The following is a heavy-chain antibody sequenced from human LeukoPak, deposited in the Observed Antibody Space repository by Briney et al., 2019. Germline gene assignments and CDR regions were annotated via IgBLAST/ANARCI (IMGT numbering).Heavy chain of an antibody. J-gene: IGHJ6*02. CDR3: ARIGTTTRGPAGLDV. CDR2: IASGGGANR. D-gene: IGHD2/OR15-2a*01. Sequence: GGSLTLSCAASGFTFSSYEMNWVRQAPGKGLEGVSYIASGGGANRFYSESVKGRFTISRDNAKNSLYLHMNSLRAEDTGVYYCARIGTTTRGPAGLDVWGQGTTVTVSS. CDR1: GFTFSSYE. V-gene: IGHV3-48*03.